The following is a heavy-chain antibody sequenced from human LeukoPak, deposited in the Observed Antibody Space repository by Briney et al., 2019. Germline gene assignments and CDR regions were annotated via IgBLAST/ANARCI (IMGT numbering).Heavy chain of an antibody. V-gene: IGHV3-30*18. CDR1: GFTFSSHG. D-gene: IGHD2-2*01. J-gene: IGHJ6*02. CDR3: VKDRRTEAYGMEV. CDR2: IRNDGSHK. Sequence: GGSLRLFCAASGFTFSSHGMHWVRQAPGKGLEWVAVIRNDGSHKYYGDSVQGRFTISRDNSWNTLYLQTNSLRPEDTAVYYCVKDRRTEAYGMEVWGQGTTVTVSS.